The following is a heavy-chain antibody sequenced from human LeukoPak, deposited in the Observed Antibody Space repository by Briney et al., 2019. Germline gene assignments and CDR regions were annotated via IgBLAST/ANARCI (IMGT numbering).Heavy chain of an antibody. Sequence: ASVKVSCKASGYTFTDYYMHWVRQAPGQGLEWMGWINPNSGGTNYAQKFQGRVTMTRDTSISTAYMELSRLRSDDTAVYYCARIPVRGVSRPVDYWGQGTLVTVSS. J-gene: IGHJ4*02. D-gene: IGHD3-10*01. CDR2: INPNSGGT. V-gene: IGHV1-2*02. CDR3: ARIPVRGVSRPVDY. CDR1: GYTFTDYY.